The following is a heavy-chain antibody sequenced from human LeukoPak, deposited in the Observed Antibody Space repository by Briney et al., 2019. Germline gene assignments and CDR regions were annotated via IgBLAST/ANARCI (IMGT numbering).Heavy chain of an antibody. Sequence: PGRSLRLSCAASGFTFSSYGMHWVRQAPGKGLEWVAVISYDGSNKYYADSVKGRFTISRDNSKNTLYLQTNSLRAEDTAVYYCAKDRAMIGEGFFDYWGQGTLVTVSS. CDR1: GFTFSSYG. CDR3: AKDRAMIGEGFFDY. J-gene: IGHJ4*02. V-gene: IGHV3-30*18. D-gene: IGHD3-22*01. CDR2: ISYDGSNK.